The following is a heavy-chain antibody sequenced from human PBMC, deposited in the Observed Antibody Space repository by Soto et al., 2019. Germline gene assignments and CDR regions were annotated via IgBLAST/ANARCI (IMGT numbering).Heavy chain of an antibody. J-gene: IGHJ6*02. CDR1: GYTFTSYA. V-gene: IGHV1-3*01. CDR2: INAGNGNT. Sequence: QVQLVQSGAEVKKPGASVKVSCKASGYTFTSYAMHWVRQAPGQRLEWMGWINAGNGNTKYSQKFQGRVTITRDTSASTAYMELSSLRSEDTAVYYCARDQYGSGSLYYYYGMDVWGQGTTVTVSS. D-gene: IGHD3-10*01. CDR3: ARDQYGSGSLYYYYGMDV.